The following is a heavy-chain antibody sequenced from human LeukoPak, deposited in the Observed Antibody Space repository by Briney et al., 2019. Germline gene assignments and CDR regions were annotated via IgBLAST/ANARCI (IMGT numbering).Heavy chain of an antibody. CDR3: ARVKSGRVTMIVVVTYYYMDV. CDR1: GFTFSSYA. D-gene: IGHD3-22*01. V-gene: IGHV3-23*01. J-gene: IGHJ6*03. Sequence: GGSLRLSCAASGFTFSSYAMSWVRQAPGKGLEWVSAISGSGGSTYYADSVKGRFTISRDNSKNTLYLQMNSLRAEDTAVYYCARVKSGRVTMIVVVTYYYMDVWGKGTTVTVSS. CDR2: ISGSGGST.